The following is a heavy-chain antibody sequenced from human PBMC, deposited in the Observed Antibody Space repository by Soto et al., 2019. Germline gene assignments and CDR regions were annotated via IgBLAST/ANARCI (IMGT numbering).Heavy chain of an antibody. Sequence: PGGSLRLSCAASGFTFSSYGMHWVRQAPGKGLEWVAVISYDGSNKYYADSAKGRFTISRDNSKNTLYLQMNSLRAEDTAVYYCAKCLSYYYYGMDVWGQGTTVTVSS. CDR1: GFTFSSYG. CDR2: ISYDGSNK. CDR3: AKCLSYYYYGMDV. J-gene: IGHJ6*02. V-gene: IGHV3-30*18.